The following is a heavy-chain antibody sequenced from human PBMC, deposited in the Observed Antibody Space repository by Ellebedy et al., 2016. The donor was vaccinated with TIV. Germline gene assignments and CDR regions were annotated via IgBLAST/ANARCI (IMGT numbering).Heavy chain of an antibody. CDR2: IIPIFGTA. Sequence: ASVKVSXXASAGTFSSYDISWVRQAPGQGLEWMGGIIPIFGTANYAQKFQGRVAITADKSTSTAYMELTSLRSEDTAVYYCARDPGYGGTHGFDIWGQGTMVTVSS. D-gene: IGHD4-23*01. CDR3: ARDPGYGGTHGFDI. V-gene: IGHV1-69*06. J-gene: IGHJ3*02. CDR1: AGTFSSYD.